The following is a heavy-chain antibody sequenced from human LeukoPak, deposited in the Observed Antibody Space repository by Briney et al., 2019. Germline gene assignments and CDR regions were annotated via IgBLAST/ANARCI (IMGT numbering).Heavy chain of an antibody. V-gene: IGHV1-18*01. Sequence: GASVKVSCKASGYTFTSYGIRWVRQAPGQGLEWMGWISTYNGNTNYAQKLQGKVTMTTDTSTSTAYMELRSLRSDDTAVYYCARGPLTYYYDSSGLTVWGQGTVVTVSS. J-gene: IGHJ4*02. D-gene: IGHD3-22*01. CDR1: GYTFTSYG. CDR2: ISTYNGNT. CDR3: ARGPLTYYYDSSGLTV.